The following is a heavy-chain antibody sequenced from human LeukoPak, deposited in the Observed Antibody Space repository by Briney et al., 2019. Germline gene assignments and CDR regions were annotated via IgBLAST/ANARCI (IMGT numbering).Heavy chain of an antibody. Sequence: SETLSLTCAVYGGSFSGYYWSWIRQPPGKRLEWIGYIYYSGSTNYNPSLKSRVTISVDTSKNQFSLKLSSVTAADTAVYYCARGSSYRYSPFDYWGQGTLVTVSS. J-gene: IGHJ4*02. CDR1: GGSFSGYY. CDR3: ARGSSYRYSPFDY. D-gene: IGHD3-16*02. V-gene: IGHV4-59*01. CDR2: IYYSGST.